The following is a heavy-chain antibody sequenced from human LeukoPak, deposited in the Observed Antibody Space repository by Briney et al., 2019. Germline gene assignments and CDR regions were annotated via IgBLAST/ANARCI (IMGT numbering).Heavy chain of an antibody. CDR3: ARSQTIASRLIRSRGFDP. V-gene: IGHV1-8*02. J-gene: IGHJ5*02. Sequence: ASVKVSCKASGYTFTSYGISWVRQAPGQGLEWMGWMNPNSGNTGYAQKFQGRVTMTRNTSISTAYVELSSLRSEDTAVYYCARSQTIASRLIRSRGFDPWGQGTLVTVSS. CDR2: MNPNSGNT. D-gene: IGHD6-6*01. CDR1: GYTFTSYG.